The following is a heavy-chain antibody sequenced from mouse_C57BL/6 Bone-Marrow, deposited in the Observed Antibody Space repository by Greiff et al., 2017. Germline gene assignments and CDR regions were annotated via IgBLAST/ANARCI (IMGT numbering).Heavy chain of an antibody. D-gene: IGHD1-1*01. CDR2: FCPGDGDT. CDR3: AKGGSSSFYAMDY. V-gene: IGHV1-80*01. Sequence: VQLQQSGAELVKPGASVKISCKASGYAFSSYGLNWVKQRPGKGLGWIGQFCPGDGDTNYNGTFKGKATLTAAKSSSTAYMQLRSLTSADSSVYFCAKGGSSSFYAMDYWGQGTSVTVSS. CDR1: GYAFSSYG. J-gene: IGHJ4*01.